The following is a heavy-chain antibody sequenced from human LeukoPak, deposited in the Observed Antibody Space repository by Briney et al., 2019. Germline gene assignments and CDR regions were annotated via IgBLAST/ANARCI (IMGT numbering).Heavy chain of an antibody. J-gene: IGHJ4*02. CDR2: INHSGST. D-gene: IGHD6-19*01. V-gene: IGHV4-34*01. CDR1: GGSFSGYY. CDR3: ARHPTTIAVAGPFFDY. Sequence: SETLSLTCAVYGGSFSGYYWSWIRQPPGKGLEWIGEINHSGSTNYNPSLKSRVTISVDTPKNQFSLKLSSVTAADTAVYYCARHPTTIAVAGPFFDYWGQGTLVTVSS.